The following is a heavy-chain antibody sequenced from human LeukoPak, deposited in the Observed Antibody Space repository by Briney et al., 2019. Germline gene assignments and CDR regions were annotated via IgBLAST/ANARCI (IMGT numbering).Heavy chain of an antibody. CDR3: AREDATMVLSLDY. J-gene: IGHJ4*02. CDR1: AFTFSNNP. D-gene: IGHD5-18*01. V-gene: IGHV3-23*01. Sequence: GGSLTLSCSVYAFTFSNNPRGWDRQAPGKGLEWDSAISSGGDNKYYADAVKGRLTISRDNAKNTLYVQMTSLRAEDTAVYYCAREDATMVLSLDYWGQGALVTVSS. CDR2: ISSGGDNK.